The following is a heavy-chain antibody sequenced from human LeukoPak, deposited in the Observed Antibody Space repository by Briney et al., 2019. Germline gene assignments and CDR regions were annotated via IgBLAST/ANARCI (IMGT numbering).Heavy chain of an antibody. Sequence: PGGSLRLSCAASGFTFSSYATSWVRQAPGKGLEWVSAISGSGGSTYYADSVKGRFTISRDNSKNTLYLQMNSLRAEDTAVYYCAKDLRVVRGVIINYFDYWGQGALVTVSS. CDR1: GFTFSSYA. V-gene: IGHV3-23*01. CDR2: ISGSGGST. J-gene: IGHJ4*02. D-gene: IGHD3-10*01. CDR3: AKDLRVVRGVIINYFDY.